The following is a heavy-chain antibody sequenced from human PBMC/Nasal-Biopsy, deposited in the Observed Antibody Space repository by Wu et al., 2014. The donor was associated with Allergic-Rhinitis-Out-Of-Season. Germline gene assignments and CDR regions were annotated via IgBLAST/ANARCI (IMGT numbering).Heavy chain of an antibody. CDR2: IGWNTGSV. V-gene: IGHV3-9*01. Sequence: LRLSCAASGFTFGDYTMHWVRQGPGKGLEWVSGIGWNTGSVGYADSVKGRFTISRDNSKSTLYLQINTLSPEDTAVFYCARGFLTVTNYLDLWGHGTLVTVSS. D-gene: IGHD4-17*01. CDR3: ARGFLTVTNYLDL. CDR1: GFTFGDYT. J-gene: IGHJ4*01.